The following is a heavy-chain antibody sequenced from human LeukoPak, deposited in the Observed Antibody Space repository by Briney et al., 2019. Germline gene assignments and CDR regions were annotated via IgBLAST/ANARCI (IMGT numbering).Heavy chain of an antibody. CDR1: GFTVSSNY. J-gene: IGHJ4*02. D-gene: IGHD5-24*01. CDR2: IYSGGST. Sequence: GGSLRLSCAASGFTVSSNYMSWVRQAPGKGLEWVSVIYSGGSTYYADSVEGRFTISRDNSKNTLYLQMNSLRAEDTAVYYCARGMATIPIYFDYWGQGTLVTVSS. CDR3: ARGMATIPIYFDY. V-gene: IGHV3-66*01.